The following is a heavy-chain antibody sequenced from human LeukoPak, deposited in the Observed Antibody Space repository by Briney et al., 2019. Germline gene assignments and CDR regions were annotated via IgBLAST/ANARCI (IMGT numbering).Heavy chain of an antibody. Sequence: GGSLRLSCAASGFTFSRFWMSWVRQAPGKGLEWVSSISSSSSYIYYADSVKGRFTISRDNAKNSLYLQMNSLRAEDTAVYYCARTYCSSTSCYEGNQEFDYWGQGTLVTVSS. CDR3: ARTYCSSTSCYEGNQEFDY. CDR2: ISSSSSYI. CDR1: GFTFSRFW. D-gene: IGHD2-2*01. V-gene: IGHV3-21*01. J-gene: IGHJ4*02.